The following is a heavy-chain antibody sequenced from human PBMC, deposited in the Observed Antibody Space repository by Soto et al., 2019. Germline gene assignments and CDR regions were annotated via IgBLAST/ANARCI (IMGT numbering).Heavy chain of an antibody. V-gene: IGHV1-18*01. Sequence: ALVKVSCKASGFTFTSSVVKRVRQAPGQGLEWMGWISAYNGNANYAQKLQGRVTMTTDTSTSTAYMELRSLRSDDTAVYYCARDLDSEYNWFDPWGQGTLVTVSS. J-gene: IGHJ5*02. CDR3: ARDLDSEYNWFDP. CDR2: ISAYNGNA. D-gene: IGHD3-9*01. CDR1: GFTFTSSV.